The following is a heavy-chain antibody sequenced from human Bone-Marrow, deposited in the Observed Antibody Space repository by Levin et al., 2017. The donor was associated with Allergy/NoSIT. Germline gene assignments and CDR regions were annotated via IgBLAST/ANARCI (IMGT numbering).Heavy chain of an antibody. V-gene: IGHV4-59*01. D-gene: IGHD3-3*02. CDR2: IHSTGVT. J-gene: IGHJ3*02. CDR3: AGELDVAFNVFDI. CDR1: GGSINGFY. Sequence: SETLSLTCTVSGGSINGFYWSWIRQPPGKGLEWIAYIHSTGVTNYSPSLESRVAISVDTSKNQFSLKLSSVTAADTAVYYCAGELDVAFNVFDIWGQGTVVTVSS.